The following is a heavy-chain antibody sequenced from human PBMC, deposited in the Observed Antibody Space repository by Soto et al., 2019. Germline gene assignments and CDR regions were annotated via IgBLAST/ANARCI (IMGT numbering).Heavy chain of an antibody. D-gene: IGHD6-19*01. Sequence: ASVKVSCKASGYTFTSYGISWVRQAPGQGLEWMGWISAYNGNTNYAQKLQGRVTMTTDTSASTAYMELRSLRSDDTAVYYCASGIVAGASYYYYGMDVWGQRTTVTVSS. CDR1: GYTFTSYG. V-gene: IGHV1-18*01. J-gene: IGHJ6*02. CDR3: ASGIVAGASYYYYGMDV. CDR2: ISAYNGNT.